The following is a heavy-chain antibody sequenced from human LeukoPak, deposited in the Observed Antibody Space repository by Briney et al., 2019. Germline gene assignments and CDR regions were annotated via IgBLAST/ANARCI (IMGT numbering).Heavy chain of an antibody. CDR3: GRAFPPLRTSSAGDL. J-gene: IGHJ4*02. CDR1: GFKFSDYD. D-gene: IGHD3-16*01. Sequence: KSGGSLRLSCSASGFKFSDYDMNWVRQAPGKGLEWVSSISYLSSHVYYGDSVKGRFSISRDNAKNSLYLQMNSLGAEDTAIYYCGRAFPPLRTSSAGDLWGQGILVTVSS. CDR2: ISYLSSHV. V-gene: IGHV3-21*01.